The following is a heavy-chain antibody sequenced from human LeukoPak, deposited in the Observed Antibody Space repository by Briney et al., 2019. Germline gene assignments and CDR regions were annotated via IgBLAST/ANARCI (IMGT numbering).Heavy chain of an antibody. Sequence: GGSLRLSCAASGFTFSDYSMRWIRQAPGKGLEWVSSISRSGSTKYYADSVKGRFTISRDNAKNSLYLQMNSLRAEDTAVYYCARGVSMSPWGQGTLVTVSS. CDR3: ARGVSMSP. CDR1: GFTFSDYS. V-gene: IGHV3-11*01. J-gene: IGHJ5*02. CDR2: ISRSGSTK. D-gene: IGHD3-22*01.